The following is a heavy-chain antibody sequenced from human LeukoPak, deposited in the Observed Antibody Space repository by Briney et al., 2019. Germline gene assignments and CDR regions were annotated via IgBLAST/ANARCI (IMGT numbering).Heavy chain of an antibody. V-gene: IGHV1-18*01. CDR2: ISAYNGNT. Sequence: ASVKVSCKASGYTFTSYGISWVRQAPGQGLEWMGWISAYNGNTNYAQKLQGRVTMTRDTSTSTVYMELSSLRSEDTAVYYCARVKGGGSFYDAFDIWGQGTMVTVSS. CDR3: ARVKGGGSFYDAFDI. J-gene: IGHJ3*02. CDR1: GYTFTSYG. D-gene: IGHD1-26*01.